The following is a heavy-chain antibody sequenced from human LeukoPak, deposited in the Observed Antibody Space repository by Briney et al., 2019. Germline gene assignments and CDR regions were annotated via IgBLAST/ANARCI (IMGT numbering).Heavy chain of an antibody. Sequence: PGGSLRHSCAASGFTFGIYAMSWVRQAPGKGLEWVSAISGSGGSTYYADSVKGRFTISRDNSKNTLYLQMNSLRAEDTAVYYCAKEGYCSGGSCYGSPSFDYWGQGTLVTVSS. CDR1: GFTFGIYA. CDR2: ISGSGGST. V-gene: IGHV3-23*01. D-gene: IGHD2-15*01. CDR3: AKEGYCSGGSCYGSPSFDY. J-gene: IGHJ4*02.